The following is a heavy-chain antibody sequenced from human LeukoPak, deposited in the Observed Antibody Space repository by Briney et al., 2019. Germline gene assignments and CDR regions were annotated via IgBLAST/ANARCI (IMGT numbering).Heavy chain of an antibody. V-gene: IGHV3-23*01. CDR1: GFTFSRYR. CDR2: ISSSGENA. CDR3: AKDVRVGGGGMDV. D-gene: IGHD1-26*01. Sequence: AGGSLRLSCAASGFTFSRYRMHWVRQAPGKGLEWVSLISSSGENAYYADSVRGRFTISRDKSKNTVSLQMNSLRGEDTAVYYCAKDVRVGGGGMDVWGQGTPVTVSS. J-gene: IGHJ6*02.